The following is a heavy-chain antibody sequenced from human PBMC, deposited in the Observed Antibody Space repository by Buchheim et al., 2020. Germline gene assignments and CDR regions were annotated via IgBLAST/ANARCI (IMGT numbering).Heavy chain of an antibody. CDR1: GDSVSSISTA. V-gene: IGHV6-1*01. Sequence: QVQLQQSGPGLVTPSQTLSLTCAISGDSVSSISTAWSWIRQSPSRGLEWLGWTFYRSKWYSDYATSVEGRLSFSPDTSRNLVSMHLNYVTPEDTAVYYCARSTLYYQAAGDTHYYLEYWGLGTL. CDR3: ARSTLYYQAAGDTHYYLEY. J-gene: IGHJ4*02. CDR2: TFYRSKWYS. D-gene: IGHD5-18*01.